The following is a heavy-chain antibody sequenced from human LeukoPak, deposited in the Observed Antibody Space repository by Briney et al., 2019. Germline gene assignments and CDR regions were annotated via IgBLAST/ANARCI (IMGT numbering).Heavy chain of an antibody. CDR2: ISYSGST. D-gene: IGHD5-24*01. Sequence: SETLSLTCTVSGGSISNYYWNWIRQPPGKGLEWIGHISYSGSTYYNPSLKSRVTISVDTSKNQFSLKLSSVTAADTAVYYCASSDPDGWFDPWGQGTLVTVSS. V-gene: IGHV4-59*08. CDR1: GGSISNYY. J-gene: IGHJ5*02. CDR3: ASSDPDGWFDP.